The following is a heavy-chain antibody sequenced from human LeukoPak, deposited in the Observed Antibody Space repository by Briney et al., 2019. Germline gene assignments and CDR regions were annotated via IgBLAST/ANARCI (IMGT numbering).Heavy chain of an antibody. Sequence: SVKVSCKASGGTFSSYAISWVRQAPGQGLEWMGRIIPILGIANYAQKFQGRVTITADKSTSTAYMELSSLRSEDTAVYYCARESPVYYYDSSGYYGPDYYYYGMDVWGQGTTVTVSS. J-gene: IGHJ6*02. CDR2: IIPILGIA. D-gene: IGHD3-22*01. V-gene: IGHV1-69*04. CDR1: GGTFSSYA. CDR3: ARESPVYYYDSSGYYGPDYYYYGMDV.